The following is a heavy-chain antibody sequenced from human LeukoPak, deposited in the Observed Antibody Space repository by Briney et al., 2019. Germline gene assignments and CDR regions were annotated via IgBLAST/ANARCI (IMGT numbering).Heavy chain of an antibody. V-gene: IGHV3-23*01. CDR3: ARKKDYGDYSDY. Sequence: GGSLRLSCAASGFTFSSYAMSWVRQAPGKGLEWVSAISGSGGSTYYADSVKGRFTISRDNSKNTLYLQMNSLRAEDTAVYYCARKKDYGDYSDYWGQGTLVTVSS. CDR2: ISGSGGST. J-gene: IGHJ4*02. D-gene: IGHD4-17*01. CDR1: GFTFSSYA.